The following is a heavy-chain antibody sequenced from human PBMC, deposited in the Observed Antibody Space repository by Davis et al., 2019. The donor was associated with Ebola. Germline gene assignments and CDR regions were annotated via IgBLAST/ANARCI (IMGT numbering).Heavy chain of an antibody. Sequence: ASVKVSCKASGGTFSSYTINWVRQATGQGLEWMGWMNPNSGNTGYAQKFQGRVTMTRNTSISTAYMELSSLRSEDTAVYYCARGRGYYDFWSGRPDYYYGMDVWGKGTTVTVSS. CDR1: GGTFSSYT. J-gene: IGHJ6*04. CDR2: MNPNSGNT. D-gene: IGHD3-3*01. CDR3: ARGRGYYDFWSGRPDYYYGMDV. V-gene: IGHV1-8*02.